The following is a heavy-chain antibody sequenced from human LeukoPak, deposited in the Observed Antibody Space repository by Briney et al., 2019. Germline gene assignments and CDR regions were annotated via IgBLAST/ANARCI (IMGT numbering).Heavy chain of an antibody. V-gene: IGHV3-30*04. Sequence: GGSLRLSCAASGFTFSSYAMHWVRQAPGKGLEWVAVISYDGSNKYYADSVKGRFTISRDNSKNTLYLQMNSLRAEDTAVYYCARDDFDYWGQGTLVTVSS. CDR2: ISYDGSNK. CDR3: ARDDFDY. J-gene: IGHJ4*02. CDR1: GFTFSSYA.